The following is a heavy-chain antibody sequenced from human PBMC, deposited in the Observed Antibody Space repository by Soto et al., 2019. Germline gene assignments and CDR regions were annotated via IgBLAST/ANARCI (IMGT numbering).Heavy chain of an antibody. CDR3: ARGRVLMVYAPPNWFDP. D-gene: IGHD2-8*01. CDR2: IHYSGST. V-gene: IGHV4-61*01. CDR1: GGSVSSGSYY. J-gene: IGHJ5*02. Sequence: SETLSLTCTVSGGSVSSGSYYWSWIRQPPGKGLEWIGYIHYSGSTNYNPSLKSRVTISVDTSKNQFSLKLSSVTAADTAVYYCARGRVLMVYAPPNWFDPWGQGTLVTVSS.